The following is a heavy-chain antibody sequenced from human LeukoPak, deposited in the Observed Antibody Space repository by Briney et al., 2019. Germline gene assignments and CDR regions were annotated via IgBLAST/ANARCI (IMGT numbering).Heavy chain of an antibody. D-gene: IGHD3-10*01. V-gene: IGHV3-23*01. CDR3: AKDPSYILLWFGELDY. J-gene: IGHJ4*02. CDR2: ISGSGGST. CDR1: GFTFSSYA. Sequence: PGGSLRLSCAASGFTFSSYAMSWVRQAPGKGLEWVSAISGSGGSTYYADSVNGRFTISRDNSKNTLYLQMNSLRAEDTAVYYCAKDPSYILLWFGELDYWGRGTLVTVSS.